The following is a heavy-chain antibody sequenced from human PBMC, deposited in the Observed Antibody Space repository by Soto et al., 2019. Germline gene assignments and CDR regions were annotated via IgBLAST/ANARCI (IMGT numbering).Heavy chain of an antibody. J-gene: IGHJ6*02. CDR1: GGNFSTYA. CDR3: ARPGAPVGAFYYYYGMDV. V-gene: IGHV1-69*13. D-gene: IGHD1-26*01. CDR2: IIPIFGTA. Sequence: SVKFSFQPSGGNFSTYAIIWLRQAPRQGLEWMGGIIPIFGTANYAQKFQGRVTITADESTSTAYMELSSLRSEDTAVYYCARPGAPVGAFYYYYGMDVWGQGTTVTVSS.